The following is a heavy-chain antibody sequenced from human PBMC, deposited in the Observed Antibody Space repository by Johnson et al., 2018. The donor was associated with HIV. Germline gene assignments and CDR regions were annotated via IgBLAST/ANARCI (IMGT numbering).Heavy chain of an antibody. CDR1: GFAFSNYA. CDR2: ITGSGGNT. CDR3: ASVRVGAFDI. V-gene: IGHV3-23*04. D-gene: IGHD1-26*01. J-gene: IGHJ3*02. Sequence: EVQLVESGGGLVQPGGSLRLSCAASGFAFSNYAMTWVRQAPGKGLEWVSSITGSGGNTYDADSVKGRFTISRDNSKNTLYLQMNTLRAEDTAVYFCASVRVGAFDIWGQGTMVTVSS.